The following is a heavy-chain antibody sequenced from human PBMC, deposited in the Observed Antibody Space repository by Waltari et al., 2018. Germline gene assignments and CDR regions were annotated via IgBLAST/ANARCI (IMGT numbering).Heavy chain of an antibody. V-gene: IGHV4-38-2*02. Sequence: QVQLQESGPGLVKPSETLSLTCTVSGYSISSGYYWGWIRQPPGKGLEWMGSIYHSGSTYSNPSLKRRVTISVDTSKNQFYLKLSSVTAADTAVYYCARTTVYYDSSGPGNAFDIWGQGTMVTVSS. CDR2: IYHSGST. D-gene: IGHD3-22*01. CDR3: ARTTVYYDSSGPGNAFDI. J-gene: IGHJ3*02. CDR1: GYSISSGYY.